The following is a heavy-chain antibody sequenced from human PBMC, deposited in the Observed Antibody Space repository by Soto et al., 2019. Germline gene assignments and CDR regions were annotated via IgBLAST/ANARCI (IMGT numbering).Heavy chain of an antibody. J-gene: IGHJ4*02. CDR3: ARGLAVAGTEYYFYY. D-gene: IGHD6-19*01. CDR1: GFTFSSYA. CDR2: ISYDGSNK. Sequence: GGSLRLSCAASGFTFSSYAMHWVRQAPGKGLEWVAVISYDGSNKYYADSVKGRYTISRDNSKNTLYLQMNSLRAEDTAVYYCARGLAVAGTEYYFYYWGQGTLVTVSS. V-gene: IGHV3-30-3*01.